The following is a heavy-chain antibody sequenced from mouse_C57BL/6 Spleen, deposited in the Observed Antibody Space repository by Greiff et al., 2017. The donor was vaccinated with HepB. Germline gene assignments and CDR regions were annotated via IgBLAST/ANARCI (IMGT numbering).Heavy chain of an antibody. J-gene: IGHJ2*01. V-gene: IGHV1-81*01. CDR3: ARALTTVVPYYFDY. Sequence: VQLQQSGAELARPGASVKLSCKASGYTFTSYGISWVKQRTGQGLEWIGEIYPRSGNTYYNEKFKGKATLTADKSSSTAYMELRSLTSEDSAVYFCARALTTVVPYYFDYWGQGTTLTVSS. CDR1: GYTFTSYG. D-gene: IGHD1-1*01. CDR2: IYPRSGNT.